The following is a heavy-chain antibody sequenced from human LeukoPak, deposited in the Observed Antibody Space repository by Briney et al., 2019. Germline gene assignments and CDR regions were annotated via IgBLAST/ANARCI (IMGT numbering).Heavy chain of an antibody. V-gene: IGHV4-34*01. Sequence: SETLSLTCAVYGGSFSGYYWSWIRQPPGKGLEWIGEINHSGSTNYNPSLKSRVTISVDTSKDQFSLKLSSVTAADTAVYYCATNPRERHNRFDPWGQGTLVTVSS. D-gene: IGHD1-26*01. J-gene: IGHJ5*02. CDR3: ATNPRERHNRFDP. CDR1: GGSFSGYY. CDR2: INHSGST.